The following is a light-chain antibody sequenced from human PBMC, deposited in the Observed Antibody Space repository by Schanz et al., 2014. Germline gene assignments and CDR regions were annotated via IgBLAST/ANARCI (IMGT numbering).Light chain of an antibody. CDR2: DVT. CDR3: SSYTSSSTL. CDR1: SSDVGGYNY. J-gene: IGLJ2*01. V-gene: IGLV2-14*01. Sequence: QSALTQPASVSGSPGQSITISCTGTSSDVGGYNYVSWYQQHPGTAPKLMIYDVTNRPSGVSNRFSGSKSGNTASLTISGLQAEDEADYYCSSYTSSSTLFGGGTKVTVL.